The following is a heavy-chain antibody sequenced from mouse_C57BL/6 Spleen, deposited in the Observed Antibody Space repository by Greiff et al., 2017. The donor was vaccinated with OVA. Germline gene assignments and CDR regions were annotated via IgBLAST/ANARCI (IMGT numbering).Heavy chain of an antibody. CDR2: ISNGGGST. Sequence: EVNLVESGGGLVQPGGSLKLSCAASGFTFSDYYMYWVRQTPEKRLEWVAYISNGGGSTYYPDTVKGRFTISRDNAKNTLYLQMSRLKSEDTAMYYCARANWDEGYFDYWGQGTTLTVSS. D-gene: IGHD4-1*01. CDR1: GFTFSDYY. V-gene: IGHV5-12*01. J-gene: IGHJ2*01. CDR3: ARANWDEGYFDY.